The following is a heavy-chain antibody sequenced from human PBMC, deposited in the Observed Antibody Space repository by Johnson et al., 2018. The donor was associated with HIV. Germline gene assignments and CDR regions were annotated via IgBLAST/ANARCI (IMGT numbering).Heavy chain of an antibody. CDR3: ARTSCSGARCLGYDPFDV. CDR1: GLTFSSYG. D-gene: IGHD2-15*01. J-gene: IGHJ3*01. Sequence: VQLVESGGGLVQPGGSLRLSCVASGLTFSSYGLSWVRQAPGKGPEWVSGISGSGGSTYYADSVKGRFTISRDNSKNTLYLELNSLRSEATAVYYCARTSCSGARCLGYDPFDVWGQGAMVTVSS. CDR2: ISGSGGST. V-gene: IGHV3-23*04.